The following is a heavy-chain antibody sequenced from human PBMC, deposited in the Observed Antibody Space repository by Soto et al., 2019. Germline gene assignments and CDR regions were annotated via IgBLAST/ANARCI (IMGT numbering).Heavy chain of an antibody. CDR1: GFTFSNYA. D-gene: IGHD2-15*01. V-gene: IGHV3-23*01. Sequence: PGGSLRLSCAASGFTFSNYAMTWVRQAPGKGLEWVSSISGSGASTYYADSVKGRFSISRDNSKSTLYLQMNSLRAEDTAVYHCAKGLCDGGSCWDFDYWGQGTLVTVSS. CDR2: ISGSGAST. CDR3: AKGLCDGGSCWDFDY. J-gene: IGHJ4*02.